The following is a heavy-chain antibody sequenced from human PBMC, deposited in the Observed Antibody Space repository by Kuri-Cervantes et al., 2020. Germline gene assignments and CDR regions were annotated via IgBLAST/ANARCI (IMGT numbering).Heavy chain of an antibody. CDR1: GFTFSSYW. D-gene: IGHD3-9*01. V-gene: IGHV3-74*01. Sequence: GGSLRLSCAASGFTFSSYWMHWVRQAPGKGLVWVSRINSDGSSTSYADSVKGRFTISRDDAKNTLYLQMNSLRAEDTAMYYCAKGVRYFDWLSIDQWGQGTLVTVSS. J-gene: IGHJ4*02. CDR3: AKGVRYFDWLSIDQ. CDR2: INSDGSST.